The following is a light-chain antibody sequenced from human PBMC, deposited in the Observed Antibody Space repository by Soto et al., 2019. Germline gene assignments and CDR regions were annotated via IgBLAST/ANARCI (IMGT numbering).Light chain of an antibody. J-gene: IGKJ1*01. Sequence: EIVMTQSPAALSVSPGGRATLSCRASQSVSDTLAWYQQKPCQAPRLLIYGASTRAPGFPARFRGSGSGTDFTLTISSLQSEDFGVYYCQQYNNWPWTFGQGTKVDIK. V-gene: IGKV3-15*01. CDR1: QSVSDT. CDR2: GAS. CDR3: QQYNNWPWT.